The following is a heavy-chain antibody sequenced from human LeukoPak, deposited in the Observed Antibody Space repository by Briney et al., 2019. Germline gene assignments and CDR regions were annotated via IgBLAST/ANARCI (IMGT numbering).Heavy chain of an antibody. CDR1: GYTLTELS. D-gene: IGHD3-22*01. CDR3: ATDRGGYYYDSSGYYLTD. V-gene: IGHV1-24*01. CDR2: FDPEDGET. J-gene: IGHJ4*02. Sequence: ASVKVSCKVSGYTLTELSMHWVRQAPGKGLEWMGGFDPEDGETIYVQKFQGRVTMTEDTSTDTAYMELGSLRSEDTAVYYCATDRGGYYYDSSGYYLTDWGQGTLVTVSS.